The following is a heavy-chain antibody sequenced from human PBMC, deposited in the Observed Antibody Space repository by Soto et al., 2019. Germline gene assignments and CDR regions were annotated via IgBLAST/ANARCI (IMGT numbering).Heavy chain of an antibody. D-gene: IGHD6-13*01. Sequence: QVQLVQSGAEVKKPGSSVKVSCKASGGTFSSYAISWVRQAPGQGLEWMGGIIPIFGTANYAQKFQGRVTITADKSTSTAYMELSSLRSEDTAVYYCARCIAAAGNKVDYYYYYGMDVWGQGTTVTVSS. CDR1: GGTFSSYA. CDR2: IIPIFGTA. J-gene: IGHJ6*02. CDR3: ARCIAAAGNKVDYYYYYGMDV. V-gene: IGHV1-69*06.